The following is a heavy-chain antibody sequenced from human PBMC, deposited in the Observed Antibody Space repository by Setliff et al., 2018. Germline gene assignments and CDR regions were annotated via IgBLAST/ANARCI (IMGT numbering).Heavy chain of an antibody. D-gene: IGHD3-22*01. J-gene: IGHJ3*02. CDR2: IXPGDSDT. CDR1: GYSFTSYW. V-gene: IGHV5-51*01. CDR3: ARQYPYYHDSSGYFSPLDDGFDI. Sequence: GESLKISCKGSGYSFTSYWIGWVRQMPGKGLEWMGIIXPGDSDTRYSPSFQGQVTISADKSISTAYLQWSSLKASDTAMYYCARQYPYYHDSSGYFSPLDDGFDIWGQGTMVTVSS.